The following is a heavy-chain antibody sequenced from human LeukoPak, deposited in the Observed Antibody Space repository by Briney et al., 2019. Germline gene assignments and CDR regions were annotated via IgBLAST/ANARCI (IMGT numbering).Heavy chain of an antibody. CDR1: GVSISSYY. V-gene: IGHV4-39*01. J-gene: IGHJ1*01. Sequence: PSETLSLTCTVSGVSISSYYWGWIRQPPGKGLEWIGSINYSGSTHYNPSLKSRVTISVDTSKNQFSLTLTSVTAADTAVYYCARHLGNCGGDCYWNQYFQHWGQGTLLTVSS. CDR2: INYSGST. CDR3: ARHLGNCGGDCYWNQYFQH. D-gene: IGHD2-21*02.